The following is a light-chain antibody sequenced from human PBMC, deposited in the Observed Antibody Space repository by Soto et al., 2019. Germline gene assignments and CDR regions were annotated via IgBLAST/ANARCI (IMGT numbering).Light chain of an antibody. CDR2: DVS. CDR3: SSYTSSSTFYV. CDR1: SSDVGGYNY. J-gene: IGLJ1*01. Sequence: QSVLTQPASVSGSPGQSITISCTGTSSDVGGYNYVSWYQQHPGKAPKLMIYDVSNRPPGVSNRFSGSKSGNTASLTISGLQAKDEADYYCSSYTSSSTFYVFGTGTKLTVL. V-gene: IGLV2-14*01.